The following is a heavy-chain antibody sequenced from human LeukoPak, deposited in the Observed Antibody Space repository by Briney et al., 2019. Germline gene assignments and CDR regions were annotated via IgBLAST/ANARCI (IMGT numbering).Heavy chain of an antibody. J-gene: IGHJ4*02. CDR1: GGSINSYY. CDR2: IYYSGST. D-gene: IGHD6-19*01. CDR3: ARDRSSGWSDY. V-gene: IGHV4-59*01. Sequence: SETLSLTCTVSGGSINSYYWSWIRQPPGKGLEWIGYIYYSGSTNYNPSLKSRFTISVDTSKNQFSLKLSSVTAADTAVYYCARDRSSGWSDYWGQGTLVTVSS.